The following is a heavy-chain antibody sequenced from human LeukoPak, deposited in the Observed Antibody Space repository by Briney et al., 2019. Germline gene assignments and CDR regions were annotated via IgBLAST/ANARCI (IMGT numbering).Heavy chain of an antibody. J-gene: IGHJ4*02. Sequence: SETLSLTCTVSGYSISSGYYWGWIRQPPGKGLEWIGSIYHSGSTDYNVSLKSRVTISVDTSKNQFSLKLSSVTAADTAVYYCARDVPGAYYDSSGCCRLPDYWGQGTLVTVSS. V-gene: IGHV4-38-2*02. D-gene: IGHD3-22*01. CDR1: GYSISSGYY. CDR3: ARDVPGAYYDSSGCCRLPDY. CDR2: IYHSGST.